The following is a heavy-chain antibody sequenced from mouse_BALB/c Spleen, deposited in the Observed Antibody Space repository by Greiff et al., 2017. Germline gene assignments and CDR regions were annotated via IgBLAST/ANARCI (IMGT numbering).Heavy chain of an antibody. CDR2: INTYNGDT. CDR1: GYSFTGYF. D-gene: IGHD1-1*01. J-gene: IGHJ2*01. Sequence: VQLQPSGPELVKPGASVKISCQASGYSFTGYFMTWVMQRHGKSLEWIGRINTYNGDTFYNQKFKGKATLTVDKASSTAHMELRSLASEDSAVYYCASGASITLYCDDGGQGTTRTVSS. CDR3: ASGASITLYCDD. V-gene: IGHV1-20*02.